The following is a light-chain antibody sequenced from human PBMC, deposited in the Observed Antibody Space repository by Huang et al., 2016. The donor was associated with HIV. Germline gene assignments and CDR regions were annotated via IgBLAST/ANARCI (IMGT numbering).Light chain of an antibody. J-gene: IGKJ2*01. CDR3: QQGYITPQT. CDR1: QSISTF. Sequence: VTITCRASQSISTFLNWYQQKPGKAPKLLFYAASTLQSGVPSRFSGGGSGTDFTLTISGVQPDDCGTFYCQQGYITPQTFGQGTRLDIK. CDR2: AAS. V-gene: IGKV1-39*01.